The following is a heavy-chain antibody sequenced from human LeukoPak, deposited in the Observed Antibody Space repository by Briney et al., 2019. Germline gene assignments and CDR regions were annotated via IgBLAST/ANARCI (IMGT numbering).Heavy chain of an antibody. CDR1: GFTFSSYG. Sequence: GGSLRLSCAASGFTFSSYGMHWVRQAPGKGLEWVAVISYDGSNKYYADSVRGRFIISRDNSKNTVYLQMNSLTTEDTAVYYCARSLYRYDYWGQGTLVAVSS. D-gene: IGHD2/OR15-2a*01. V-gene: IGHV3-30*03. CDR3: ARSLYRYDY. J-gene: IGHJ4*02. CDR2: ISYDGSNK.